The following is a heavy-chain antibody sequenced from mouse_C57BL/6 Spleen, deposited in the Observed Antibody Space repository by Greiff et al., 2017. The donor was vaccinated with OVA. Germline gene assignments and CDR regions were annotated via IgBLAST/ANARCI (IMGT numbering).Heavy chain of an antibody. CDR2: ISDGGSYT. Sequence: EVMLVESGGGLVKPGGSLKLSCAASGFTFSSYAMSWVRQTPEKRLEWVATISDGGSYTYYPDNVEGRFTISRDNAKNNLYLQMSHLKSEDTAMYYCASHWYFDVWGTGTTVTVSS. CDR1: GFTFSSYA. CDR3: ASHWYFDV. V-gene: IGHV5-4*03. J-gene: IGHJ1*03.